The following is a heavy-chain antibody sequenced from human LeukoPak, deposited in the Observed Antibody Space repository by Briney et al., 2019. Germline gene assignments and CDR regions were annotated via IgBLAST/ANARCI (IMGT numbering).Heavy chain of an antibody. V-gene: IGHV4-34*12. Sequence: PSETLSLTCAVYGGSFSGYYWTWIRQPPGKALEWIGNIFYSGSTYYSPSLKSRVTISLDTSRNQFSLKLNSVTAADTAVYYCAKSNGYGLIDIWGQGTMVTVSS. D-gene: IGHD3-22*01. CDR2: IFYSGST. J-gene: IGHJ3*02. CDR1: GGSFSGYY. CDR3: AKSNGYGLIDI.